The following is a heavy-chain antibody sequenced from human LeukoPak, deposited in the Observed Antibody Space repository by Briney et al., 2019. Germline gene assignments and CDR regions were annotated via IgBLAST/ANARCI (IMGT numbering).Heavy chain of an antibody. D-gene: IGHD1-26*01. Sequence: PSETLSLTCTVSGGSISSYYWSWIRQPPGKGLEWIGYIYYSGSTNYNPSLKSRVTISVDTSKNQFSLKLSSVTAADTAVYYCARLEGSPPFLDVWGKGTTVTVSS. CDR2: IYYSGST. V-gene: IGHV4-59*01. CDR1: GGSISSYY. J-gene: IGHJ6*04. CDR3: ARLEGSPPFLDV.